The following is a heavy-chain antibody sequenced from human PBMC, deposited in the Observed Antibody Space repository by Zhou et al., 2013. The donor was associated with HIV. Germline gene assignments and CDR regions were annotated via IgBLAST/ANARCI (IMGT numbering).Heavy chain of an antibody. Sequence: QVQLVQSGAEVKKPGSSVKVSCKASGGTFSSYAISWVRQAPGQGLEWMGGIIPIFGTANYAQKFQGRVTITTDESTSTAYMELSSLRSEDTAVYYCARATGDWGSGYYYYYMDVWGKGTTVTVSS. CDR2: IIPIFGTA. V-gene: IGHV1-69*05. D-gene: IGHD7-27*01. J-gene: IGHJ6*03. CDR3: ARATGDWGSGYYYYYMDV. CDR1: GGTFSSYA.